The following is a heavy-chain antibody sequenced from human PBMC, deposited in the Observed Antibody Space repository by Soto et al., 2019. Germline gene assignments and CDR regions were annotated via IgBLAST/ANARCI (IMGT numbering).Heavy chain of an antibody. J-gene: IGHJ4*02. CDR1: GFTFSSYS. Sequence: GGSLRLSGAACGFTFSSYSIHWVRQAAGKGLEWVAVISYDGINKYYADSVKGRFTISRDNSKKTLYLQMNSLRAEDTAVYYCARDGAVAFLTGTFDYCGQGTLVTVCS. CDR3: ARDGAVAFLTGTFDY. CDR2: ISYDGINK. D-gene: IGHD3-3*02. V-gene: IGHV3-30-3*01.